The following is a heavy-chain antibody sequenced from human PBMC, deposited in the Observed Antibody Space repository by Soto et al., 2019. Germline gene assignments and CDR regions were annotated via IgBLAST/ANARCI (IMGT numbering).Heavy chain of an antibody. Sequence: GASVKVSCKASGYTFTSYAMHWARQAPGQRLEWMGWINAGNGNTKYSQKFQGRVTITRDTSASTAYMELSSLRSEDTAVYYCARSATIFGVVITGGAFDIWGQGTMVTVSS. CDR3: ARSATIFGVVITGGAFDI. J-gene: IGHJ3*02. D-gene: IGHD3-3*01. CDR2: INAGNGNT. CDR1: GYTFTSYA. V-gene: IGHV1-3*01.